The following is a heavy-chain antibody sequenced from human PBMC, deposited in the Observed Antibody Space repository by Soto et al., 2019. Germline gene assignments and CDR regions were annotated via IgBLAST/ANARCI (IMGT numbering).Heavy chain of an antibody. Sequence: GGSLRLSCAASGFTFSSNYMSWVRQAPGKGLEWVSVIYSGGSTYYADSVKGRFTISKDNSQNTLYLQMNSLRAEDTAVYYCARDRLKGGIDYWGQGTLVTVSS. V-gene: IGHV3-66*01. CDR1: GFTFSSNY. J-gene: IGHJ4*02. CDR3: ARDRLKGGIDY. CDR2: IYSGGST. D-gene: IGHD2-15*01.